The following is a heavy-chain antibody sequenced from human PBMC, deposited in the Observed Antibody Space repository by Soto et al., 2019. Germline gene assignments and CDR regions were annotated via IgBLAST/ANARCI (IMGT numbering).Heavy chain of an antibody. J-gene: IGHJ4*02. D-gene: IGHD2-15*01. Sequence: SETLSLTCTVSGRSISSGNYYWSWIRQPPGKGLEWIGFISYSGSAYYNPSLKSRVTISVDTSKNQFSLNLSFATAADTAVYYCATMGTPATGLYYFDYWGQGTLVTVSS. V-gene: IGHV4-30-4*01. CDR1: GRSISSGNYY. CDR2: ISYSGSA. CDR3: ATMGTPATGLYYFDY.